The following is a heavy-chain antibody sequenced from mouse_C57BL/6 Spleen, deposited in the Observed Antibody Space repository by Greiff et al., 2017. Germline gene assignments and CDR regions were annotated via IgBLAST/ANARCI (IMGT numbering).Heavy chain of an antibody. J-gene: IGHJ3*01. CDR3: ARAVYGPWFAY. V-gene: IGHV1-26*01. CDR1: GYTFTDYY. CDR2: INPNNGGT. Sequence: VQLQQSGPELVKPGASVKISCKASGYTFTDYYMNWVKQSHGKSLEWIGDINPNNGGTSYNQKFKGKATLTVDKSSSTAYMELRSLTSEDSAVYYGARAVYGPWFAYWGQGTLVTVSA. D-gene: IGHD1-1*02.